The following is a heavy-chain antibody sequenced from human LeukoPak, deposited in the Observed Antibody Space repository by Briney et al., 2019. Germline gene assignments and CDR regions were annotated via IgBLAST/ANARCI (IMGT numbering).Heavy chain of an antibody. J-gene: IGHJ5*02. CDR3: AKAPYGSGSYYSNWFDP. CDR2: ISGSGGST. D-gene: IGHD3-10*01. V-gene: IGHV3-23*01. CDR1: GFTFSSYA. Sequence: GGSLRLSCAASGFTFSSYAMSWVRQAPGKGLEWVSAISGSGGSTYYADSVKGRFTISRDNSKNTLYLQMNSLRAEDTAVYYCAKAPYGSGSYYSNWFDPWGQGTLVTVSS.